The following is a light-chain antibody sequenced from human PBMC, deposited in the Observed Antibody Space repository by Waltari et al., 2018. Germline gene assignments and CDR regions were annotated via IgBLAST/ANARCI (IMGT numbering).Light chain of an antibody. CDR1: QSISNSY. V-gene: IGKV3-20*01. CDR2: ATF. Sequence: IVLTQSPGTLSLSPGDKATLSCRTSQSISNSYLAWYQQKPGQVPRLLIYATFSRASGIPDRFSGSGSETDFPLTISSLEPEDFAVYYCQEYGSSPEFTFGPGTTVDI. J-gene: IGKJ3*01. CDR3: QEYGSSPEFT.